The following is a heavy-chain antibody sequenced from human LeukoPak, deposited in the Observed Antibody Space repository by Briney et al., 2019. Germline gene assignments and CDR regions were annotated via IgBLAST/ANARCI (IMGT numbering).Heavy chain of an antibody. D-gene: IGHD2-2*01. J-gene: IGHJ4*02. Sequence: AASVKVSCKVSGYTLTELSMRWVRQAPGKGLEWMGGFDPEDGETIYAQKFQGRVTMTEDTSTDTAYMELSSLRSEDTAVYYCATRPYCSSTSCYDPFDYWGQGTLVTVSS. CDR2: FDPEDGET. CDR1: GYTLTELS. CDR3: ATRPYCSSTSCYDPFDY. V-gene: IGHV1-24*01.